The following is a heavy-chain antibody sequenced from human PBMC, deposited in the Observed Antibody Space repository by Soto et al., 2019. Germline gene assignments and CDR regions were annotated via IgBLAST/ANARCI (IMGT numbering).Heavy chain of an antibody. CDR3: ASKETTAGGYYYYGMDV. Sequence: PGGSLRLSCAASGFTFSSYAMSWVCQAPGKGLEWVSAISGSGGSTYYADSVKGRFTISRDNSKNTLYLQMNSLRAEDTAVYYCASKETTAGGYYYYGMDVWGQGTTVTVSS. V-gene: IGHV3-23*01. J-gene: IGHJ6*02. CDR2: ISGSGGST. D-gene: IGHD4-4*01. CDR1: GFTFSSYA.